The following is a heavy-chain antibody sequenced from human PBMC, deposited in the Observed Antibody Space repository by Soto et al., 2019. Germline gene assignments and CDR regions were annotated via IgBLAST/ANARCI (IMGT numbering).Heavy chain of an antibody. CDR2: INHSGST. D-gene: IGHD6-13*01. J-gene: IGHJ5*02. CDR3: ARVWRGIAAAGHWFDP. V-gene: IGHV4-34*01. Sequence: SETLSLTCAVYGGSFSGYYWSWIRQPPGKGLEWIGEINHSGSTNYNPSLKSRVTISVDTSKNQFSLKLSSVTAADTAVYYCARVWRGIAAAGHWFDPWGQGTLVTVS. CDR1: GGSFSGYY.